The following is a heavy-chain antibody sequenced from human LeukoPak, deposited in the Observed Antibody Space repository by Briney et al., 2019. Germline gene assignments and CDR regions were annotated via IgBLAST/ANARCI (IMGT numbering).Heavy chain of an antibody. J-gene: IGHJ4*02. CDR1: GFTFDDYA. CDR3: AKDSRMITFGGVIVRAFY. CDR2: ISWNSGSI. D-gene: IGHD3-16*02. Sequence: GRSLRLSCAASGFTFDDYAMHWVRQAPGKGLDWVSGISWNSGSIVYADSVKGRFTISRDNAKNSLYLQMNSLRAEDTALYYCAKDSRMITFGGVIVRAFYWGQGTLVTVSS. V-gene: IGHV3-9*01.